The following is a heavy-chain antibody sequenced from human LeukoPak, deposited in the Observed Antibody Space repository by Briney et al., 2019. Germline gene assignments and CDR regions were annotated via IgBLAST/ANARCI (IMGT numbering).Heavy chain of an antibody. J-gene: IGHJ3*02. V-gene: IGHV1-2*02. Sequence: ASVKVSCKASGYTFTGYYMHWVRQAPGQGLEWMGWINPNSGGTNYAQKFQGRVTMTRDTSISTAYMELSRLRSEDTAVYYCARARNTASDLTDAFDIWGQGTMVTVSS. CDR3: ARARNTASDLTDAFDI. CDR2: INPNSGGT. D-gene: IGHD5-18*01. CDR1: GYTFTGYY.